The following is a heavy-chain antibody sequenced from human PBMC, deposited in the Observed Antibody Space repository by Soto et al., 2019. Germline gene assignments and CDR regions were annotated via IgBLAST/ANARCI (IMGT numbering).Heavy chain of an antibody. CDR3: ARENKGLRYFDWAAAFDI. CDR1: GFTFSSYW. J-gene: IGHJ3*02. Sequence: PGGSLRLSCAASGFTFSSYWMHWVRQAPGKGLVWVSRINSDGSSTSYADSVKGRFTISRDNAKNTLYLQMNSLRAEDTAVYYCARENKGLRYFDWAAAFDIWGQGTMVTVSS. V-gene: IGHV3-74*01. D-gene: IGHD3-9*01. CDR2: INSDGSST.